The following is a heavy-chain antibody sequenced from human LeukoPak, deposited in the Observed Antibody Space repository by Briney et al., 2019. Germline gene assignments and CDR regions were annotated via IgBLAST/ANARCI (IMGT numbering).Heavy chain of an antibody. CDR1: GFTFSDYY. J-gene: IGHJ5*02. Sequence: GGSLRLSCAASGFTFSDYYMSWIRQAPGKGLEWISYISSGGGTIYYADSMKARFTISRDNTKSSLYLQMNSLRAEDSAMYYCAGGPNYYDSSINLWGQGTLVTVSS. V-gene: IGHV3-11*01. CDR2: ISSGGGTI. CDR3: AGGPNYYDSSINL. D-gene: IGHD3-22*01.